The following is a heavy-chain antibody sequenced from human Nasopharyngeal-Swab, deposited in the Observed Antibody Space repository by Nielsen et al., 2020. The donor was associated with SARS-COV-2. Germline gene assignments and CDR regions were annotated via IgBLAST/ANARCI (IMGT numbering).Heavy chain of an antibody. CDR2: ISASDYTT. D-gene: IGHD5-12*01. CDR1: GFTFRSYA. J-gene: IGHJ6*02. Sequence: GESLKISCAASGFTFRSYAISWVRQAPGKGLEWVSVISASDYTTYYADSVKGRFTISRDNSKNTVNPQMNSLRAEDTAIYYCAKDRDSGDDSDDYYHYYGMDVWGQGTTVTVFS. V-gene: IGHV3-23*01. CDR3: AKDRDSGDDSDDYYHYYGMDV.